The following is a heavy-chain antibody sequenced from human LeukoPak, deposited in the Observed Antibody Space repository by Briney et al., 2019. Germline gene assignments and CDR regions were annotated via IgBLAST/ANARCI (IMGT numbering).Heavy chain of an antibody. CDR2: IYYSGST. V-gene: IGHV4-39*01. CDR1: GESISSSRDY. J-gene: IGHJ4*02. D-gene: IGHD6-19*01. CDR3: ARHGAVTGIEFDY. Sequence: PSETLSLTCAVSGESISSSRDYWGWIRQPPETGLEWVGSIYYSGSTYYNPSLKSRVTISVDTSKNQLSLKVSSVTAADTAVYYCARHGAVTGIEFDYWGQGTLVTVSS.